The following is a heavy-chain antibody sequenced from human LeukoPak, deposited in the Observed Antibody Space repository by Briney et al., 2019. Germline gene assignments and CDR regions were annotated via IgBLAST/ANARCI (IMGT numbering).Heavy chain of an antibody. CDR2: INSDGSIT. V-gene: IGHV3-74*01. D-gene: IGHD2-21*02. Sequence: PGGSLRLSCAASGFTFSSYWMHWVRQAPGKGLVWVSRINSDGSITTYADSVKGRFTISRDNAKNTVYLQLSSLRAEDTAVYYRTRAVVVTASDSWGQGTLVTVSS. J-gene: IGHJ4*02. CDR1: GFTFSSYW. CDR3: TRAVVVTASDS.